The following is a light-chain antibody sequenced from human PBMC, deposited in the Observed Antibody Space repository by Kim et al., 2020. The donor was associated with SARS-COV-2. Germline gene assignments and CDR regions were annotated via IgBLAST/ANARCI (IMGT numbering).Light chain of an antibody. CDR2: EHA. CDR1: SGHIDSSY. CDR3: QSYDSNRWL. V-gene: IGLV6-57*01. Sequence: GTSVTTPCTRSSGHIDSSYVQWYQQRPGSPPPTVIYEHAQRPSGVPDRFSGSIDRSSNSASLTISGLKTEDEADYYCQSYDSNRWLFGGGTQLTV. J-gene: IGLJ3*02.